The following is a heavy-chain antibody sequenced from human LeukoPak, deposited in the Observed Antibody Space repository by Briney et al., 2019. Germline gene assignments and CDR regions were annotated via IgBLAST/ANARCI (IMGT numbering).Heavy chain of an antibody. J-gene: IGHJ4*02. CDR1: GFTSSSYA. CDR3: TKDGHYGSGSYTLYYFDY. CDR2: ISGSGGST. Sequence: SGGSLRLSCAASGFTSSSYAMSWVRQAPGKGLEWVSAISGSGGSTYYADSVKGRFTISRDNSKNTLYLQMNSLRAEDTAVYYCTKDGHYGSGSYTLYYFDYWGQGTLVTVSS. V-gene: IGHV3-23*01. D-gene: IGHD3-10*01.